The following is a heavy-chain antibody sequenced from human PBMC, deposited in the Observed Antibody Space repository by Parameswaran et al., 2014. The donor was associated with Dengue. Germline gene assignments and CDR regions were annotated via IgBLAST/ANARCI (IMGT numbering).Heavy chain of an antibody. Sequence: GGSLRLSCAVSGFTFSSYAMSWVRQAPGKGLEWVSAISGSGGSTYYADSVKGRFTISRDNSKNTLYLQMNSLRAEDTAVYYCAKDRQRYFDWLSWFDPWGQGTLVTVSS. D-gene: IGHD3-9*01. CDR2: ISGSGGST. V-gene: IGHV3-23*01. CDR1: GFTFSSYA. CDR3: AKDRQRYFDWLSWFDP. J-gene: IGHJ5*02.